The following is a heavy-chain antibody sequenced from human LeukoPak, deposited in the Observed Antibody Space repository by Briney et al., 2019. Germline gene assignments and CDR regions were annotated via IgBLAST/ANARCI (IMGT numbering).Heavy chain of an antibody. D-gene: IGHD3-9*01. CDR2: IKQDGSEK. CDR3: AKTRSGYIYYFDY. Sequence: GGSLRLSCAASGFTFSSYWMSWVRQAPGKGLEWVANIKQDGSEKYYVDSVKGRFTISRDNAKNSLYLQMNSLRAEDTALYYCAKTRSGYIYYFDYWGQGTLVTVSS. J-gene: IGHJ4*02. V-gene: IGHV3-7*03. CDR1: GFTFSSYW.